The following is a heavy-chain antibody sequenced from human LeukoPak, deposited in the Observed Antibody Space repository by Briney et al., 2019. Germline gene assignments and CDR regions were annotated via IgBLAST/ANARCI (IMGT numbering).Heavy chain of an antibody. J-gene: IGHJ4*02. V-gene: IGHV4-38-2*02. Sequence: SETLSLTCAVSGYSISSGYYWGWIRQPPGKGLEWIGRIYTSGSTNYNPSLKSRVTISVDTSKNQFSLKRSSVTAADTAVYYCARERITMIVVVYVDYWGQGTLVTVSS. CDR1: GYSISSGYY. D-gene: IGHD3-22*01. CDR3: ARERITMIVVVYVDY. CDR2: IYTSGST.